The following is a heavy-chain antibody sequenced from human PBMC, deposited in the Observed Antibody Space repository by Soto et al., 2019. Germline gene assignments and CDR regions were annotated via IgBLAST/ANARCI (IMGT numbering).Heavy chain of an antibody. CDR2: IWYDGSNK. Sequence: GGSLRLSCAASGFTFSSYGMHWVRQAPGKGLEWVAVIWYDGSNKYYADSVKGRFTISRDNPKNTLYLQMNSLRAEDTAVYYCASDSSGSYLRAFDIWGQGTMVTVSS. CDR3: ASDSSGSYLRAFDI. CDR1: GFTFSSYG. D-gene: IGHD1-26*01. J-gene: IGHJ3*02. V-gene: IGHV3-33*01.